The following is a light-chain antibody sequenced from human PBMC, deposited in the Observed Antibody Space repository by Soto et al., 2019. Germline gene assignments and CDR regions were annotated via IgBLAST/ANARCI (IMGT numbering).Light chain of an antibody. V-gene: IGLV1-44*01. CDR3: ASWDDSLNAWL. CDR1: SSNIGRNS. J-gene: IGLJ3*02. Sequence: QSVLTQPPSVSETPGQGVTISCSGSSSNIGRNSVIWYQQLPGTAPQDLIYRSNQRPSGVPDRFSGSRSGTSASLAISGLQSEDEADYYCASWDDSLNAWLFGGGTKLAVL. CDR2: RSN.